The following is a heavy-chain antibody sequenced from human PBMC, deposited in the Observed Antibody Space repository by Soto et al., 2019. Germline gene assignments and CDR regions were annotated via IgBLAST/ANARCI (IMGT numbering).Heavy chain of an antibody. V-gene: IGHV3-73*01. J-gene: IGHJ4*02. Sequence: GESLKISCAASGFTFSGSAMHWVRQASGKGLEWVARVRSKANSYATAYAASVTGRFTISRDDSKNTAYLQMNSLKIEDTAVYYCTRSPGYDFWSGPDYWGQGTLVTVYS. CDR3: TRSPGYDFWSGPDY. D-gene: IGHD3-3*01. CDR2: VRSKANSYAT. CDR1: GFTFSGSA.